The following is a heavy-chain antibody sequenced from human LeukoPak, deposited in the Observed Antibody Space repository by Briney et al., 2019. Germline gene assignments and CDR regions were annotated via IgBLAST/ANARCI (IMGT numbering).Heavy chain of an antibody. J-gene: IGHJ4*02. Sequence: GGSLRLSCVASGFTVSSNYMSWVRQAPGKGLEWVSVIYSGGSTYYADSVKGRFTISRDNSKNTLYLQMNSLRAEGTAVYYCARDFDHSFDYWGQGTLVTVSS. CDR2: IYSGGST. CDR1: GFTVSSNY. D-gene: IGHD1-14*01. V-gene: IGHV3-53*01. CDR3: ARDFDHSFDY.